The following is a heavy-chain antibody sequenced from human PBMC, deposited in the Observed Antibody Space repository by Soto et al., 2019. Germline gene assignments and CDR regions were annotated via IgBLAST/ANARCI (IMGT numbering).Heavy chain of an antibody. Sequence: EVQLVESGGGSVQPGGSLRLSCAASGFTFSDYYMDWVRQAPGKGLEWVGRSRNKARSYTTEYAASVQGRFTISRDDSRNLLYLQMNSLKTEDTAVYYCARARIYGSKWNFYYWGQGALVTVSS. CDR1: GFTFSDYY. D-gene: IGHD3-22*01. J-gene: IGHJ4*02. CDR3: ARARIYGSKWNFYY. V-gene: IGHV3-72*01. CDR2: SRNKARSYTT.